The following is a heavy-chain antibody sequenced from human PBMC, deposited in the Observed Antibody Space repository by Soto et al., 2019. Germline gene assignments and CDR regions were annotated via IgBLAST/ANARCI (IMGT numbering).Heavy chain of an antibody. CDR1: GFTFSSYA. V-gene: IGHV3-23*01. Sequence: GESLKISCAASGFTFSSYAMSWVRQAPGKGLEWVSAISGSGGSTYYADSVKGRFTISRDNSKNTLYLQMNSLRAEDTAVYYCAIPIGGDYDNWFDPWGQGTLVTVSS. D-gene: IGHD4-17*01. CDR2: ISGSGGST. J-gene: IGHJ5*02. CDR3: AIPIGGDYDNWFDP.